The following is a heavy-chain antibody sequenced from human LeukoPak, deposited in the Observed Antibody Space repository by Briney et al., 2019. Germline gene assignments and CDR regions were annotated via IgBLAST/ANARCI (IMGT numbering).Heavy chain of an antibody. D-gene: IGHD3-22*01. CDR1: GFTFSSYG. Sequence: PGGSLRLSCAASGFTFSSYGMSWVRQAPGKGLEWVSAISGSGGSTYYADSVKGRFTISRDNSKNTLYLQMNSLKTEDTAVYYCTTRDRYYGLYYYDSSGYYVIDYWGQGTLVTVSS. CDR2: ISGSGGST. J-gene: IGHJ4*02. V-gene: IGHV3-23*01. CDR3: TTRDRYYGLYYYDSSGYYVIDY.